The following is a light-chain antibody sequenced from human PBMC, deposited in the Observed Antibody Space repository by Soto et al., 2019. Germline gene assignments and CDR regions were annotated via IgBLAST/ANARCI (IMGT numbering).Light chain of an antibody. Sequence: EIVLTQSPGTLSLSPGERATLSCRASQSVSSNFLAWYQEKPGQAPSLLIYGASNRATGIPDRFSGSGSGTDFTLTISRLEPEDFAVYYCQQYGGSPLFTFGPGTRVDFK. CDR3: QQYGGSPLFT. J-gene: IGKJ3*01. CDR1: QSVSSNF. V-gene: IGKV3-20*01. CDR2: GAS.